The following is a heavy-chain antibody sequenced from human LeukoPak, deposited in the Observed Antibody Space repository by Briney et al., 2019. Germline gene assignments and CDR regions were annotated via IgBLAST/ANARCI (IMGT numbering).Heavy chain of an antibody. CDR1: GGTFSSYA. CDR3: ASGSRIYNWFDP. V-gene: IGHV1-69*05. Sequence: SVKVSCKASGGTFSSYAISWVRQAPGQGLEWMGGIIPIFGTANYAQKFQGRVTITTNESTSTAYMELSSLRSEDTAVYYCASGSRIYNWFDPWGQGTLVTVSS. D-gene: IGHD2-15*01. J-gene: IGHJ5*02. CDR2: IIPIFGTA.